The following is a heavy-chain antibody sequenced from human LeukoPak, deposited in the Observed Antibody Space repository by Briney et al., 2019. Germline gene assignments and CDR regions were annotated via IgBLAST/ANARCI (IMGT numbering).Heavy chain of an antibody. CDR2: ISAYNGNT. D-gene: IGHD4-17*01. J-gene: IGHJ5*02. Sequence: ASVKVSCKASGYTFTSYGISWVRQAPGQGLEWMGWISAYNGNTNYAQKLQGRVTMTTDTSTSTAYMELRSLRSEDTAVYYCARGRLHDYGDYGPYNWFDPWGQGTLVTVSS. CDR1: GYTFTSYG. CDR3: ARGRLHDYGDYGPYNWFDP. V-gene: IGHV1-18*01.